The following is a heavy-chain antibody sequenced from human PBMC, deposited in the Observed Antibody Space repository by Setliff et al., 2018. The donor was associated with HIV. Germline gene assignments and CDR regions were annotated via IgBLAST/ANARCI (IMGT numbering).Heavy chain of an antibody. J-gene: IGHJ6*03. CDR2: INPNNGGT. D-gene: IGHD2-8*01. CDR1: GYTFTGYY. CDR3: ARGVRMRAPVVQTYYYYMDV. Sequence: ASVKVSCKASGYTFTGYYMHWVRQAPGQGLEWMGWINPNNGGTNYAQKFQGRVTMTRDTSISTAYMELSRLRSDDTAVYYCARGVRMRAPVVQTYYYYMDVWGTGTTVTVSS. V-gene: IGHV1-2*02.